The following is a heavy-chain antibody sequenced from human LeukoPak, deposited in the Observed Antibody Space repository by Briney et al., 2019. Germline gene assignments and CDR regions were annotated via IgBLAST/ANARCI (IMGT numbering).Heavy chain of an antibody. J-gene: IGHJ4*02. Sequence: GGSLRLSCAASGFTVSSNYMSWVRQAPGKGLEWVSVIYSGGSTYYADSVKGRFTISRDDSKNTLYLQMNSLRAEDTAVYYCASRSAGSLDYWGQGTLVTVPS. CDR1: GFTVSSNY. CDR3: ASRSAGSLDY. V-gene: IGHV3-66*01. CDR2: IYSGGST. D-gene: IGHD3-10*01.